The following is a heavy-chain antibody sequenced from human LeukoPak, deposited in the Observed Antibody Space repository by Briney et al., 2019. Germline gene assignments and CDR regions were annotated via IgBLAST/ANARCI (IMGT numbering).Heavy chain of an antibody. Sequence: GRSLRLSCAASGFTFSSYGMHWVRQAPGKGLEWVAVISYDGSNKYYADSVKGRFTISRDNSKNTLFLQMNSLRAEDTAVYYCAKGHPTIDYWGQGTLVTVSP. CDR2: ISYDGSNK. CDR3: AKGHPTIDY. D-gene: IGHD4/OR15-4a*01. J-gene: IGHJ4*02. V-gene: IGHV3-30*18. CDR1: GFTFSSYG.